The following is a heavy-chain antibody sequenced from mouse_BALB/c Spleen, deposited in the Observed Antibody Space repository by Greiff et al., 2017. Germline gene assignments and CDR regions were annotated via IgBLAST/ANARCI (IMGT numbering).Heavy chain of an antibody. J-gene: IGHJ2*01. CDR2: IRNKANGYTT. CDR1: GFTFTDYY. V-gene: IGHV7-3*02. D-gene: IGHD2-4*01. CDR3: ARDPPNQYYFDY. Sequence: VQLKESGGGLVQPGGSLRLSCATSGFTFTDYYMSWVRQPPGKALEWLGFIRNKANGYTTEYSASVKGRFTISRDNSQSILYLQMNTLRAEDSATYYCARDPPNQYYFDYWGQGTTLTVSS.